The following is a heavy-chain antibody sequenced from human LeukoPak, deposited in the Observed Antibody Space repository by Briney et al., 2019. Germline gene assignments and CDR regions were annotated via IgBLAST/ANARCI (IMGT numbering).Heavy chain of an antibody. CDR3: ARSAVGATPYYYYGMDV. CDR1: GGSISSGSYY. J-gene: IGHJ6*02. CDR2: IYTSGST. Sequence: TSETLSLTCTVSGGSISSGSYYWSWIRQPAGKGLEWIGRIYTSGSTNYNPSLKSRVTISVDTSKNQFSLKLSSVTAADTAVYYCARSAVGATPYYYYGMDVWGQGTTATVSS. D-gene: IGHD1-26*01. V-gene: IGHV4-61*02.